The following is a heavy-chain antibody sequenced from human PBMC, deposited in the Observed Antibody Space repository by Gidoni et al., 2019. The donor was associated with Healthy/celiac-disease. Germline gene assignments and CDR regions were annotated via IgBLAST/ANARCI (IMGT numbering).Heavy chain of an antibody. CDR2: ISSSSSYI. Sequence: EVQLVESGGGLVKPGGSLRLSCAASGFTFSSYSMHWVRQAPGKGLEWVSSISSSSSYIYYADSVKGRFTISRDNAKNSLYLQMNSLRAEDTAVYYCARGRWYCSSTSCYAPSGGYYYYYMDVWGKGTTVTVSS. J-gene: IGHJ6*03. CDR3: ARGRWYCSSTSCYAPSGGYYYYYMDV. CDR1: GFTFSSYS. D-gene: IGHD2-2*01. V-gene: IGHV3-21*01.